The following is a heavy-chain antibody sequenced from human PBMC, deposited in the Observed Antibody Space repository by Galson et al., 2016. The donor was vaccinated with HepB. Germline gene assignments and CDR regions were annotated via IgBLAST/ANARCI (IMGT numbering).Heavy chain of an antibody. CDR1: GFTFSNFA. D-gene: IGHD1-1*01. CDR2: ISGSGGST. J-gene: IGHJ3*01. V-gene: IGHV3-23*01. CDR3: AKSQPVGTWNH. Sequence: SLRLSCAASGFTFSNFAMSWVRQAPGKGLEWVSLISGSGGSTSYATSVKGRFIISRDNSKNTLFLQMNSLRAEDTAAYYCAKSQPVGTWNHWGQGTMVTVSS.